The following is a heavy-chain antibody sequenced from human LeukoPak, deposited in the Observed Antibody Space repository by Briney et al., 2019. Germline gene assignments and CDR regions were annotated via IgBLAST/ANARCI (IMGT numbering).Heavy chain of an antibody. CDR1: GGTFSSYS. V-gene: IGHV1-69*02. CDR2: IIPILDIP. D-gene: IGHD3-16*01. CDR3: ASGQGKGNYDTGDY. J-gene: IGHJ4*02. Sequence: VASVKVSCKASGGTFSSYSISWVRQAPGQGLEWMGRIIPILDIPSYAQKFQGRLTITADKSTSTGYMELSSLRSEDTAVYYCASGQGKGNYDTGDYWGQGTLVTVSS.